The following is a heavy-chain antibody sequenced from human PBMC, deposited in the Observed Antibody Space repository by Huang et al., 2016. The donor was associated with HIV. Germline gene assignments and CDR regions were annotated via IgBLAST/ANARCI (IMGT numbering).Heavy chain of an antibody. Sequence: EQLVQSGAEVKKPGQSLKISCRAFGFSFTDYWIGWVRLMPGKGLEFMGIIYPGDHDVSYIPSLEGHFSIVADTSISSVYVQWSSLKASDTAMYYCARSLRRFQAHGFNIWGQGTMVTVSS. CDR3: ARSLRRFQAHGFNI. CDR2: IYPGDHDV. CDR1: GFSFTDYW. J-gene: IGHJ3*02. V-gene: IGHV5-51*01. D-gene: IGHD3-3*01.